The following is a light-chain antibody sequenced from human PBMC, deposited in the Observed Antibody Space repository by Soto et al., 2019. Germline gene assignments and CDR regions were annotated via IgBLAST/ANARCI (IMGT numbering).Light chain of an antibody. CDR2: STN. CDR3: ALYRGSGNMG. CDR1: SGSVSILSY. Sequence: QTVVTQEPSFSVSPGGTVTLTCGLTSGSVSILSYPSWYQQTPGQAPRTLIYSTNTRSSGVPDRFSGSILGTKAALTIAGAQAEDASNYHFALYRGSGNMGFGGGTHLTVL. J-gene: IGLJ7*01. V-gene: IGLV8-61*01.